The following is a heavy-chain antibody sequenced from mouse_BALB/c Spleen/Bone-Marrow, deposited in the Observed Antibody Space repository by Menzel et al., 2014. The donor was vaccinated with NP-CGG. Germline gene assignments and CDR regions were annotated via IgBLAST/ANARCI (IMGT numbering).Heavy chain of an antibody. Sequence: VKLMESGAELVRPGTSVKVSCKASGYAFSNYLIEWVKQRPGQGLEWIGVINPGSGDINYNEKFKGKAALTADKSSSTAYMQLSGLTSDDSAVYFCARFIATAYAMDYWGQGTSVTVSS. CDR1: GYAFSNYL. V-gene: IGHV1-54*01. CDR2: INPGSGDI. CDR3: ARFIATAYAMDY. D-gene: IGHD1-1*01. J-gene: IGHJ4*01.